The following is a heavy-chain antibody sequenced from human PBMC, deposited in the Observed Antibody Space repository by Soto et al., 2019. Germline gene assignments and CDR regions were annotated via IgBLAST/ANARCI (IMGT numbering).Heavy chain of an antibody. CDR1: GGSISSYY. Sequence: QVQLQESGPGLVKPSETLSLTCTVSGGSISSYYWSWIRQPPGKGLEWIGYIYYSGSTNYNPSLKSRVTXPXDXSKNQFSLKLSSVTAADTAVYYCARAWQYSSGFFDYWGQGTLVTVSS. CDR3: ARAWQYSSGFFDY. D-gene: IGHD6-19*01. CDR2: IYYSGST. V-gene: IGHV4-59*01. J-gene: IGHJ4*02.